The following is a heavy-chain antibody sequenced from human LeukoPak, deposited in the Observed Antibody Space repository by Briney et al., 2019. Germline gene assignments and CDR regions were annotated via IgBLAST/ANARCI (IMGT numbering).Heavy chain of an antibody. CDR1: GYTFTSYD. D-gene: IGHD2-2*01. J-gene: IGHJ6*02. CDR2: MNPNSGNT. CDR3: ARGGRYCSSTSCYDYYYYYGMDV. V-gene: IGHV1-8*01. Sequence: ASVKVSCKAFGYTFTSYDINWVRQATGQGLEWMGWMNPNSGNTGYAQKFQGRVTMTRNTSISTAYMELSSLRSEDTAVYYCARGGRYCSSTSCYDYYYYYGMDVWGQGTTVTVSS.